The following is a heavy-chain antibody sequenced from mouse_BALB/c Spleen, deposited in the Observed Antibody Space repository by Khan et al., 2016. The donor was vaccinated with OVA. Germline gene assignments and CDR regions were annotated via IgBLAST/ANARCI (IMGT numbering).Heavy chain of an antibody. CDR3: VRDGAYHRNDGWFAY. D-gene: IGHD2-14*01. V-gene: IGHV1-4*01. CDR2: INPSIGYT. CDR1: GYTFTSYT. J-gene: IGHJ3*01. Sequence: VELVESGAELARPGASVKMSCKASGYTFTSYTIHWIKKRPGQGLEWIGYINPSIGYTNYNQKFKDKATLTTDKSSTTAYLQLSSLTSDDSAVYNCVRDGAYHRNDGWFAYWGQGTLVTVSA.